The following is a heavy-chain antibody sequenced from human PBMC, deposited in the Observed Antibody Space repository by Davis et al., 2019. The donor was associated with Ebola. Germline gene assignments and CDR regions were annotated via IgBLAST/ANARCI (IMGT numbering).Heavy chain of an antibody. V-gene: IGHV1-18*04. CDR3: ARSGRSAYCGGDCYSYAFDI. CDR1: GYTFTSYG. Sequence: ASVKVSCKASGYTFTSYGISWVRQAPGQGLEWMGWISAYNGNTNYAQKLQGGVTMTTDTSTSTAYMELRSLRSDDTAVYYCARSGRSAYCGGDCYSYAFDIWGQGTMVTVSS. J-gene: IGHJ3*02. CDR2: ISAYNGNT. D-gene: IGHD2-21*01.